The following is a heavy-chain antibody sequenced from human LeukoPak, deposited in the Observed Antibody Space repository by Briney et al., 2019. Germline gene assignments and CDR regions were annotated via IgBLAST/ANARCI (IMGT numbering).Heavy chain of an antibody. CDR3: ARGWEQQRPFDY. CDR1: GGSFSGYY. Sequence: PSETLSLTCAVYGGSFSGYYWSWIRQPPGKGLEWIGEINHSGSTNYNPSLKSRVTISVDTSKNQFSLKLSSVTAADTAVYYCARGWEQQRPFDYWGQGTLVTVSS. V-gene: IGHV4-34*01. D-gene: IGHD6-13*01. J-gene: IGHJ4*02. CDR2: INHSGST.